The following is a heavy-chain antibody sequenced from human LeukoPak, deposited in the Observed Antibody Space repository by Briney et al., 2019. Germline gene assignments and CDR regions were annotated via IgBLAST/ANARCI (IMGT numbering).Heavy chain of an antibody. CDR3: AKDRGAAAAGTYYYGMDV. Sequence: PGGSLRLSCAASGFTFDDYAMHWVRQAPGKGLEWVSGISWNSGSIGYADSVKGRFTISRDNAKNSLYLQMNSLRAEDTALYYCAKDRGAAAAGTYYYGMDVWGQGTTVTVSS. V-gene: IGHV3-9*01. J-gene: IGHJ6*02. CDR1: GFTFDDYA. D-gene: IGHD6-13*01. CDR2: ISWNSGSI.